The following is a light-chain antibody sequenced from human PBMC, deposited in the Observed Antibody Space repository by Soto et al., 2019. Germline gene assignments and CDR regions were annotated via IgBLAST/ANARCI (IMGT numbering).Light chain of an antibody. CDR3: QQYSSHAT. J-gene: IGKJ1*01. Sequence: AIRMSQSPSSLSASTGDRVTMTCRASQDVSGYVAWYQQKPGKPPRLLIYAASTLQTGVPSRFSGSGSGTDFTLTITCLQSEDYATYYCQQYSSHATFGQGTKVDI. V-gene: IGKV1-8*01. CDR2: AAS. CDR1: QDVSGY.